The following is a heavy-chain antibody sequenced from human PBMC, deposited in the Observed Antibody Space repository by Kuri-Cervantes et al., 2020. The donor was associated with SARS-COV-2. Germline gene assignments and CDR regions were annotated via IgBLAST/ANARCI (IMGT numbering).Heavy chain of an antibody. J-gene: IGHJ3*02. Sequence: GESLKISCVASGFTFSRYSMNWVRQAPGKGLEWVSYISSSSNTIYYADSVKGRSTISRDNAKNSLYLQMNNLRAEDTAVYYCARGFSGYSYGDAFDIWGQGAMVTVSS. V-gene: IGHV3-48*01. CDR1: GFTFSRYS. CDR2: ISSSSNTI. D-gene: IGHD5-18*01. CDR3: ARGFSGYSYGDAFDI.